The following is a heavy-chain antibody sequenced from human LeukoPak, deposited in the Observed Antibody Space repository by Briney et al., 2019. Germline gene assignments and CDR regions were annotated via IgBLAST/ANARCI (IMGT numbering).Heavy chain of an antibody. CDR2: ISWNSGSI. CDR3: AKDIGSGSYYYFDY. V-gene: IGHV3-9*01. CDR1: GFTFDDYA. J-gene: IGHJ4*02. D-gene: IGHD3-10*01. Sequence: PGGSLRLSCAASGFTFDDYAMHWVRQAPGKGREWVSGISWNSGSIGYADSVKGRFTISRDNAKNSLYLQMNSLRAEDTALYYCAKDIGSGSYYYFDYWGQGTLVTVSS.